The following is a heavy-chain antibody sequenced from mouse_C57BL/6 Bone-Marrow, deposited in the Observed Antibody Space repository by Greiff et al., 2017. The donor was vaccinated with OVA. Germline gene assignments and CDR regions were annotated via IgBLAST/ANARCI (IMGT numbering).Heavy chain of an antibody. CDR3: ARRLTGTFAY. CDR2: INPSSGYT. D-gene: IGHD4-1*01. CDR1: GYTFTSYT. J-gene: IGHJ3*01. Sequence: QVHVKQSGAELARPGASVKMSCKASGYTFTSYTMHWVKQRPGQGLEWIGYINPSSGYTKYNQKFKDKATLTADKSSSTAYMQLSSLTSEDSAVYYCARRLTGTFAYWGQGTLVTVSA. V-gene: IGHV1-4*01.